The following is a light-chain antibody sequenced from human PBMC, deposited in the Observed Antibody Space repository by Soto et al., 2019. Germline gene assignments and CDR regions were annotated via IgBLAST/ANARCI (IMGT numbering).Light chain of an antibody. V-gene: IGLV2-11*01. J-gene: IGLJ1*01. Sequence: QSALTQPRSVSWSPGQSVTISCIGTSSDVGGYKYVSWYQQHPGKAPELMIYDVNKRPSGVPDRFSGSKSGDTASLTISGLQAEDEADYYCCSYAGSYTYVFGTGTKVTVL. CDR2: DVN. CDR3: CSYAGSYTYV. CDR1: SSDVGGYKY.